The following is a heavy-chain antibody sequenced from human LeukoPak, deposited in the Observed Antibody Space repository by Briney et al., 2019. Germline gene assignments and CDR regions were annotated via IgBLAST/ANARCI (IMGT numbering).Heavy chain of an antibody. CDR3: ARDRYSSSWLGGFDY. V-gene: IGHV1-18*04. J-gene: IGHJ4*02. CDR2: ISAYNGNT. CDR1: GYTFTDYY. D-gene: IGHD6-13*01. Sequence: ASVKVSCKASGYTFTDYYMHWVRQAPGQGLEWMGWISAYNGNTNYAQKLQGRVTMTTDTSTSTAYMELRSLRSDDTAVYYCARDRYSSSWLGGFDYWGQGTLVTVSS.